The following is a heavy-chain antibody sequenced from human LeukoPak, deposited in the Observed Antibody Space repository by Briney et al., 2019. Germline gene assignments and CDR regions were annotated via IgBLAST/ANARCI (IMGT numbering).Heavy chain of an antibody. CDR3: ARGAEDTAWGYFDY. CDR1: GGSISSGGYY. V-gene: IGHV4-31*03. CDR2: IYYSGST. J-gene: IGHJ4*02. D-gene: IGHD5-18*01. Sequence: PSQTLSLTCTVSGGSISSGGYYWSWIRQHAGKGLEWIGYIYYSGSTYYNPSLKSRATISVDTSKNQFSLKLSSVTAADTAVYYCARGAEDTAWGYFDYWGQGTLVTVSS.